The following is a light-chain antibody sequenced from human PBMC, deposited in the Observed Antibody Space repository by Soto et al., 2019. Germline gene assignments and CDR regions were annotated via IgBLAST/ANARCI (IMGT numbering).Light chain of an antibody. J-gene: IGLJ1*01. CDR2: DVS. V-gene: IGLV2-14*01. Sequence: QSALTQPASVSGSPGQSIAISCTGTSSDVGGYDYVSWYQQHPGKAPKLMISDVSNRPSGVPDRFSGSKSGTSASLAITGLQAEDEADYYGQSYDSGLSVPYVFGTGTKVTVL. CDR3: QSYDSGLSVPYV. CDR1: SSDVGGYDY.